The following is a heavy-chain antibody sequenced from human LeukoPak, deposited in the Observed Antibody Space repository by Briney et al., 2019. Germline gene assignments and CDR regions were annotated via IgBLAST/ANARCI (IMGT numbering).Heavy chain of an antibody. CDR3: AKHYGSGTYYNYFTY. CDR1: GFSFSSYA. V-gene: IGHV3-23*01. D-gene: IGHD3-10*01. CDR2: ISDSGGRT. J-gene: IGHJ4*02. Sequence: GGSLRLSCAASGFSFSSYALSWVRQAPGRGLEWVSAISDSGGRTYCADFVKGRFTISRDNSENTLFLQMSSLRAEDTATYYCAKHYGSGTYYNYFTYCGQGTLVSVSS.